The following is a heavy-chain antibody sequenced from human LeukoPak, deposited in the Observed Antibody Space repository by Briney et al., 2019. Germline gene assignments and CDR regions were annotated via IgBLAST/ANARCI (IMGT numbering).Heavy chain of an antibody. D-gene: IGHD3-22*01. CDR3: AKQSSVTTPAS. J-gene: IGHJ5*02. CDR2: VYPGDSNA. CDR1: GYTFTNYW. Sequence: GESLKISCKGSGYTFTNYWIGWVRQTPGKGLEWMGIVYPGDSNAEYSPSFQGQVTISVDNSISTAYLQWSSLRASDTAMYFCAKQSSVTTPASWGQGTLVTVSS. V-gene: IGHV5-51*01.